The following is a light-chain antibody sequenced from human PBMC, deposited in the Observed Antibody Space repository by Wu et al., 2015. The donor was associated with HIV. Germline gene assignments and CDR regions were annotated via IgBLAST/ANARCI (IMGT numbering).Light chain of an antibody. CDR3: QQRSNWPPTWT. CDR2: DAS. V-gene: IGKV3-11*01. Sequence: EIVLTQSPATLSLSPGERATLSCRANQSVSAYLAWYQQKAGLAPRLLIYDASNRVTGIPVRFSGSGSGTDFTLTISSLEPEDFAVYYCQQRSNWPPTWTFGQGTKVEIK. J-gene: IGKJ1*01. CDR1: QSVSAY.